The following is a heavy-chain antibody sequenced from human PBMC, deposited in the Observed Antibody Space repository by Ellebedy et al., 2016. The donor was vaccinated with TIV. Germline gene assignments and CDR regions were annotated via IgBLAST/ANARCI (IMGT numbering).Heavy chain of an antibody. Sequence: AASVKVSCKASGYTFTDYGFDWVRQAPGQGLEWMGWISAYSGHTNYAQKLQGRVTMTTDTSTSTAYMELRSLRSDDTAVYYCARDRGDLGGDFDWLLYGYWGQGTLVTVSS. CDR1: GYTFTDYG. J-gene: IGHJ4*02. D-gene: IGHD3-9*01. V-gene: IGHV1-18*01. CDR2: ISAYSGHT. CDR3: ARDRGDLGGDFDWLLYGY.